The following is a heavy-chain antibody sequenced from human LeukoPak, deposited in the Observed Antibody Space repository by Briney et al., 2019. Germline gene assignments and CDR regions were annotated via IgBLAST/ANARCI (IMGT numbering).Heavy chain of an antibody. V-gene: IGHV1-2*02. D-gene: IGHD6-19*01. CDR1: GYTFTDYY. Sequence: ASVKVSCKASGYTFTDYYMHWVRQAPGQGLEWMGWINPNSGGTNYAQKFQGRVAMTTDTSISTAYMEVSRLRSDDTAVYYCARDRSSGWYPLDYWGQGTLVTVSS. CDR2: INPNSGGT. J-gene: IGHJ4*02. CDR3: ARDRSSGWYPLDY.